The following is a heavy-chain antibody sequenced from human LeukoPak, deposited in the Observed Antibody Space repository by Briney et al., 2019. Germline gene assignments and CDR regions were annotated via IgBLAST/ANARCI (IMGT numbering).Heavy chain of an antibody. CDR1: AYSFTTSW. D-gene: IGHD3-10*01. Sequence: GASLKISCKGSAYSFTTSWISWVRPVPGEGLEWMGIIYPGDSDTRYSPSFQGQVTISAGKSISTAYLQWSSLKASDTAMYYCARGGHGSVLFDYWGQGTLVTVSS. V-gene: IGHV5-51*01. J-gene: IGHJ4*02. CDR3: ARGGHGSVLFDY. CDR2: IYPGDSDT.